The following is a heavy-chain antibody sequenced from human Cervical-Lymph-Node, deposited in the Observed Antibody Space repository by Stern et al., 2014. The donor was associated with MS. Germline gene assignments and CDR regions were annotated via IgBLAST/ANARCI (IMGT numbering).Heavy chain of an antibody. CDR3: SPASAI. Sequence: VQLVQSGGGFVQPGGSLKLSCVVSGLRFSDAAVHWVRQAPGKGLEWVGRIRGKDKNYATSYAASVKGRFTLSRSDSQNTAFLLMNSLKREDTAVYYCSPASAIWGQGTAVTVSS. CDR2: IRGKDKNYAT. V-gene: IGHV3-73*02. J-gene: IGHJ3*02. CDR1: GLRFSDAA.